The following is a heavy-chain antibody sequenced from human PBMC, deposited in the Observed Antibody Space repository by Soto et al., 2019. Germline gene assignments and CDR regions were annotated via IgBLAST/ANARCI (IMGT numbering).Heavy chain of an antibody. CDR3: AHRRGDISLYDY. CDR2: IYWDDDK. D-gene: IGHD3-16*01. Sequence: QITLKESGPTLVKPTQPLTLTCTFSGFSLSTSGVGVGWIRQPPGKALEWLALIYWDDDKRYSPSLKSRLTTTPHTSKHQVDLTMTTMDPVDTATYYCAHRRGDISLYDYWGQGTLVTVSS. J-gene: IGHJ4*02. V-gene: IGHV2-5*02. CDR1: GFSLSTSGVG.